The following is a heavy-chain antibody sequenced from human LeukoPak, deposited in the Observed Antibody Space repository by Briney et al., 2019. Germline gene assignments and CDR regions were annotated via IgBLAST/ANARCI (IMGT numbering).Heavy chain of an antibody. J-gene: IGHJ3*02. CDR3: ARDSSGSSGAFDI. V-gene: IGHV4-59*01. Sequence: PSETLSLTCTVSGGSISSYYWSWIRQPPGKGLEWIGYIYYSGSINYNPSLKSRVTISVDTSKNQFSLKLSSVTAADTAVYYCARDSSGSSGAFDIWGQGTMVTVSS. D-gene: IGHD3-10*01. CDR1: GGSISSYY. CDR2: IYYSGSI.